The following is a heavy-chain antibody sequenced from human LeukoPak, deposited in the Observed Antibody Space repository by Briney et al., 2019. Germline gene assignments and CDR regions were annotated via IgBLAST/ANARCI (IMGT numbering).Heavy chain of an antibody. CDR3: ARDLDCSGSSRSSVS. CDR1: GFTFSSYS. V-gene: IGHV3-21*01. J-gene: IGHJ4*02. Sequence: SGGSLRLSCAASGFTFSSYSMNWVRQAPGKGLEWVSSISSSSSYIYYADSVKGRFTISRDNAKNSLYLQMNSLRAEDTAVYYCARDLDCSGSSRSSVSWGQGTLVTVSS. D-gene: IGHD2-15*01. CDR2: ISSSSSYI.